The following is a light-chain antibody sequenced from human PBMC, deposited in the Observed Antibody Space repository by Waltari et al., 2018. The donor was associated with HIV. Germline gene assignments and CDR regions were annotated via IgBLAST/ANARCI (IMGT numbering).Light chain of an antibody. Sequence: EIVMTQSPATLSVSPGERVTLSCRASQTVSSTLAWYQQKPGQAPRLLIHGAASRATGVPARFSGSGSWTEFTLTISSLQSEDFAVDYCQQYYKWPRTFGQGTKVEIK. CDR3: QQYYKWPRT. J-gene: IGKJ1*01. CDR2: GAA. V-gene: IGKV3-15*01. CDR1: QTVSST.